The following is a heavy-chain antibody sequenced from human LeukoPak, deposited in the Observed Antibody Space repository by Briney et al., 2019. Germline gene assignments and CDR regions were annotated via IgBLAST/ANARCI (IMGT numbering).Heavy chain of an antibody. CDR1: GFTFSSYW. V-gene: IGHV3-7*01. CDR3: ARVDGSSSCPDY. Sequence: GGSPRLSCAASGFTFSSYWMSWVRQAPGKGLEWVANIKQDGSETYYVDSVKGRFTISRDNAKNLLYLEMNSLRAEDTALYYCARVDGSSSCPDYWGQGTLVTVSS. D-gene: IGHD6-13*01. J-gene: IGHJ4*02. CDR2: IKQDGSET.